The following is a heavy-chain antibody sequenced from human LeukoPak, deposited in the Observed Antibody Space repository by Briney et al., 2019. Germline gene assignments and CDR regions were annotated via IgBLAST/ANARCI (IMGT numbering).Heavy chain of an antibody. CDR1: GGSFSGYY. V-gene: IGHV4-34*01. Sequence: SETLSLTCAVYGGSFSGYYWSWIRQPPGKGLEWIGEISHSGSTNYNPSLKSRVTISVDTSKNQFSLKLSSVTAADTAVYYCARGGFVLMVYAIPNWFDPWGQGTLVTVSS. CDR3: ARGGFVLMVYAIPNWFDP. D-gene: IGHD2-8*01. CDR2: ISHSGST. J-gene: IGHJ5*02.